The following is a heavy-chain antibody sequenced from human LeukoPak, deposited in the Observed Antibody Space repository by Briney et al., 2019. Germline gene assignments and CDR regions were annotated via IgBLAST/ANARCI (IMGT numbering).Heavy chain of an antibody. J-gene: IGHJ4*02. Sequence: SGGSLRLSCAASGFSFRTYEMHWVRQAPGKGLQWVAYIRYDETNIYYADSVKGRFTISRNNSKNTLYLQMNNVRPEDTAVYYCASAVVTRSLDNWGQGTLVTVSS. CDR2: IRYDETNI. V-gene: IGHV3-30*02. D-gene: IGHD4-23*01. CDR1: GFSFRTYE. CDR3: ASAVVTRSLDN.